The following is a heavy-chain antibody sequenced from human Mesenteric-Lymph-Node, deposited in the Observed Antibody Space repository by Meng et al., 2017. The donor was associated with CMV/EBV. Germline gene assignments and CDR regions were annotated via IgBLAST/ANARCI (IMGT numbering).Heavy chain of an antibody. CDR3: VYGEYYFDY. CDR2: ISYDGSNK. CDR1: GFTFSSYA. V-gene: IGHV3-30-3*01. J-gene: IGHJ4*02. Sequence: GESLKISCAASGFTFSSYAMHWVRQAPGKGLEWVAVISYDGSNKYYADSVKGRFTISRDNSKNTLYLQMNSLRAEDTAVYYCVYGEYYFDYWGQGTLVTVSS. D-gene: IGHD3-10*01.